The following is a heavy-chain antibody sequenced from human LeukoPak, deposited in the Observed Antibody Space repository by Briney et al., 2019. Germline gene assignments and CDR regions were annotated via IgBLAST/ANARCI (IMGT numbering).Heavy chain of an antibody. CDR2: INSDGSST. CDR3: ARALGSGWVYFL. Sequence: GGSLRLSCAASGFTFSSYWMHWVRQAPGKGLVWVSCINSDGSSTSYADSVKGRFTISRDNTKNTLYLQMNSLRVEDTAVYYCARALGSGWVYFLGGQGTLVTVSS. J-gene: IGHJ4*02. D-gene: IGHD3-10*01. V-gene: IGHV3-74*01. CDR1: GFTFSSYW.